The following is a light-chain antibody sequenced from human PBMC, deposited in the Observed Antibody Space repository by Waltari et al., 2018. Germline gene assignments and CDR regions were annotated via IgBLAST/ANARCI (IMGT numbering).Light chain of an antibody. V-gene: IGKV3-20*01. Sequence: IVLTQSPGTLSLSPGERATLSCRASQRVNTYLAWYQQKPGPAPRLLIYGAYTRAAGIPDRFSGSGSGTDFSLTISRLEAEDFAVYYCQHHVRLPATFGQGTKVEIK. CDR1: QRVNTY. CDR2: GAY. J-gene: IGKJ1*01. CDR3: QHHVRLPAT.